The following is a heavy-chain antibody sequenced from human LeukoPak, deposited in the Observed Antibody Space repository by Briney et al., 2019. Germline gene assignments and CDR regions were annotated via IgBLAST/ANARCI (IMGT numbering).Heavy chain of an antibody. J-gene: IGHJ5*02. D-gene: IGHD2-2*01. V-gene: IGHV4-34*01. Sequence: PSETLSLTCAVYGGSFSGYYWSWIRQPPGKGLEWIGEINHSGSTNYNPSLKSRVTISVDTSKNQFSLKLSSVTAADTAVHYCARDMRRYCSSTSCPPSDPWGQGTLVTVSS. CDR1: GGSFSGYY. CDR3: ARDMRRYCSSTSCPPSDP. CDR2: INHSGST.